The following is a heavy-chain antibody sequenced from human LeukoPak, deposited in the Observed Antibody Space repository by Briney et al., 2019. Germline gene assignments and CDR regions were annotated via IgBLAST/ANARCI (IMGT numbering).Heavy chain of an antibody. J-gene: IGHJ5*02. V-gene: IGHV4-38-2*01. D-gene: IGHD6-19*01. CDR1: GYSISSGYY. CDR3: ARGSGIAVAGTNHWFDP. Sequence: TSETLSLTCAVSGYSISSGYYWGWIRQPPGKGLEWIGSIYHSGSTYYNPSLKSRVTISVDTSKNQFSLKLSSVTAADTAVYYCARGSGIAVAGTNHWFDPWGRGALVTVSS. CDR2: IYHSGST.